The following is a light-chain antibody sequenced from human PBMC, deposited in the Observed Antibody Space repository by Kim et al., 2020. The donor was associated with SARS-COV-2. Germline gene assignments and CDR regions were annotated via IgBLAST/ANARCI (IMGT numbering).Light chain of an antibody. Sequence: EIVLTQSPGTLSLSPGERATLSCRASQSVSSNYLAWYQQKPGQAPRLLIYGASSRATGIPDRFSGSGSGTDFTLTIPRLEAEDFAVYFCQQYSSSPATFGQGTKVDI. CDR2: GAS. J-gene: IGKJ1*01. CDR3: QQYSSSPAT. CDR1: QSVSSNY. V-gene: IGKV3-20*01.